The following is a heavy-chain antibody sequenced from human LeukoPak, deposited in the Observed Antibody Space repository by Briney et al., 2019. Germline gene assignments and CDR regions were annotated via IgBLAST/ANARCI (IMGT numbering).Heavy chain of an antibody. Sequence: PGGSLRLSCAASGFTFSDYYMSWIRQAPGKGLEWVSYISSSGSTIYYADSVKGRFTISRDNAKNSLYLQMNSLRAEDTAVYYCARDTRMARQPRMDVWGKGTTVTISS. CDR2: ISSSGSTI. CDR1: GFTFSDYY. CDR3: ARDTRMARQPRMDV. D-gene: IGHD2-8*01. V-gene: IGHV3-11*01. J-gene: IGHJ6*03.